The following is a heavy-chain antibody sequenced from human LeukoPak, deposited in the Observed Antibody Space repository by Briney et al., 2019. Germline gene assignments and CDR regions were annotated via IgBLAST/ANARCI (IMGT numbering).Heavy chain of an antibody. V-gene: IGHV1-18*01. CDR2: ISAYNGNT. CDR1: GYTFTSYG. Sequence: ASVKVSCKASGYTFTSYGISWVRQAPGQGLEWMGWISAYNGNTNYAQKLQGRVTMITDTSTSTAYMELRSLRSDDPAVYYCARSELAVAGFLINWFDPWGQRTLVTVSS. D-gene: IGHD6-19*01. CDR3: ARSELAVAGFLINWFDP. J-gene: IGHJ5*02.